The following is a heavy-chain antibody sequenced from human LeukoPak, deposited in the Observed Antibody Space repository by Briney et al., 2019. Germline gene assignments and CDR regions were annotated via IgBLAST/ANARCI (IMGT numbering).Heavy chain of an antibody. Sequence: PSETLSLTCTVSGGSISSSSYYWGWIRQPPGKGLEWIGSIYYSGNTYYNPSLKSRVTISVDTSKNHFPLKLSSVTAADTAVYYCARHYNGSGPTDYWGQGTLVTVSS. CDR2: IYYSGNT. D-gene: IGHD3-10*01. CDR1: GGSISSSSYY. CDR3: ARHYNGSGPTDY. J-gene: IGHJ4*02. V-gene: IGHV4-39*01.